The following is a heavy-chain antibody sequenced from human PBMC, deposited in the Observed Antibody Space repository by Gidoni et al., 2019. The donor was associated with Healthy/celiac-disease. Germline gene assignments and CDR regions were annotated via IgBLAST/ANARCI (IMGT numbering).Heavy chain of an antibody. CDR2: ISGSGGST. CDR1: GFPFSSYA. J-gene: IGHJ5*02. CDR3: ATSDYYGSGYNS. Sequence: EVQLLESGGGLVQPGGSLRLSCAASGFPFSSYAMSWVRQAPGKGLGLVSAISGSGGSTYYADSVKGRFTISRDNSKNTLYLQMNSLRAEDTAVYYCATSDYYGSGYNSWGQGTLVTVSS. V-gene: IGHV3-23*01. D-gene: IGHD3-10*01.